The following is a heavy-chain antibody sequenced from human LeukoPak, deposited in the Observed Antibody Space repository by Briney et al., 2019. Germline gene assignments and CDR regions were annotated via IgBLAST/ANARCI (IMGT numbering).Heavy chain of an antibody. V-gene: IGHV4-59*01. CDR1: GGSISSYY. J-gene: IGHJ4*02. CDR2: IYYSGST. D-gene: IGHD3-22*01. Sequence: SETLSLTCTVSGGSISSYYWSWIRQPPGKGLEWIGYIYYSGSTNYNPSLKSRVTISVDTSKNQFSLKLSSVTAADTAVYYCARNYYDSSGELDYWGQGTLVTVSS. CDR3: ARNYYDSSGELDY.